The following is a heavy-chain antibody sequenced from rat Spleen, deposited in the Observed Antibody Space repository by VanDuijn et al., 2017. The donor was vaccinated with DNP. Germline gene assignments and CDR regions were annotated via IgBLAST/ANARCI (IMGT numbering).Heavy chain of an antibody. CDR3: VRDSANNYIRYYFDY. J-gene: IGHJ2*01. CDR2: IKEDSSII. V-gene: IGHV4-2*01. CDR1: GLNFNDYW. D-gene: IGHD1-10*01. Sequence: EVKLVESGGGLVQPGRSLKLSCAASGLNFNDYWMGWVRQAPGKGLEWIGEIKEDSSIINHNPSLKDRFTISRDNAQNSLYLQMNNLGSEDTAIYYCVRDSANNYIRYYFDYWGQGAMVTVSS.